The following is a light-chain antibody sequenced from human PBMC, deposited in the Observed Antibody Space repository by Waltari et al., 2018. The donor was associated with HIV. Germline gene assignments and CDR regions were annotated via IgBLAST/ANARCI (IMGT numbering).Light chain of an antibody. Sequence: QSALTQPASVSGSPGQSINISCTGTSSDVGGYNYVSWYQHHPGKVPKLMIYEVSNRPSGVSNRFSGSKSGNTASLTISGLQAEDEADYYCTSYTTSTTVIFGGGTKLTVL. CDR1: SSDVGGYNY. CDR2: EVS. J-gene: IGLJ2*01. V-gene: IGLV2-14*01. CDR3: TSYTTSTTVI.